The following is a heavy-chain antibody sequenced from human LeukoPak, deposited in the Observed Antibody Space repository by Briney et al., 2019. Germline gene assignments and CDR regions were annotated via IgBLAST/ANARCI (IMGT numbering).Heavy chain of an antibody. CDR3: AGAEEATRGPDY. CDR1: GGSISSSSYY. V-gene: IGHV4-39*07. J-gene: IGHJ4*02. CDR2: IYYSGST. Sequence: PSETLSLTCTVSGGSISSSSYYWGWIRQPPGKGLEWIGSIYYSGSTYYNPSLKSRVTISVDTSKNQFSLKLSSVTAADTAVYYCAGAEEATRGPDYWGQGTLVTVSS. D-gene: IGHD1-26*01.